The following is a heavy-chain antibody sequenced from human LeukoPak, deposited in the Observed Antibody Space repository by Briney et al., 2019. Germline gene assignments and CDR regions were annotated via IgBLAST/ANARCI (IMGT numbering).Heavy chain of an antibody. CDR1: GGSVSSGSYY. Sequence: PSETLPLTCTVSGGSVSSGSYYWSWIRQPPGKGLGWIGNIYYSGSTNYNPSLKSRVTISVDTSKNQFSLKLSSVTAADTAVYYCARVSEDIVVVPAAPGPWFDPWGQGTLVTVSS. J-gene: IGHJ5*02. D-gene: IGHD2-2*01. CDR3: ARVSEDIVVVPAAPGPWFDP. V-gene: IGHV4-61*01. CDR2: IYYSGST.